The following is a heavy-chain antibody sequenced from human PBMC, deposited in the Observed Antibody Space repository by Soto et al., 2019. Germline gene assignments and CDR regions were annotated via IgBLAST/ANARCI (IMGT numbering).Heavy chain of an antibody. J-gene: IGHJ4*02. Sequence: QVQLVESGGGVVQPGRSLRLSCAASGFTFSSYAMHWVRQAPGKGLEWVAVISYDGRNIYYADSVKGRFTTSRDNSKNTLYLQMNSLRAEDTAVYYCARVHYSRRDGYNYGSLDYWGQGTLVTVSS. D-gene: IGHD5-12*01. V-gene: IGHV3-30*04. CDR3: ARVHYSRRDGYNYGSLDY. CDR2: ISYDGRNI. CDR1: GFTFSSYA.